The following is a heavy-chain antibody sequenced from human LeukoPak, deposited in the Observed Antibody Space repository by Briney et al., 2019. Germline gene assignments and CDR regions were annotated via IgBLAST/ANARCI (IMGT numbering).Heavy chain of an antibody. Sequence: SETLSLTCTVSGGSISSSSYYWGWIRQPPGKGLEWIGSIYYSGSTYYNPSLKSRVTISVDTSKNQFSLKLSSVTAADTAVYYCARQGFGEFDAFDIWGQGTMVTVSS. D-gene: IGHD3-10*01. CDR2: IYYSGST. J-gene: IGHJ3*02. CDR3: ARQGFGEFDAFDI. V-gene: IGHV4-39*01. CDR1: GGSISSSSYY.